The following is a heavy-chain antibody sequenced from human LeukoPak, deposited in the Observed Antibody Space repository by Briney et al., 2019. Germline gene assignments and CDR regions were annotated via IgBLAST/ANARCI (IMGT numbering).Heavy chain of an antibody. J-gene: IGHJ4*02. V-gene: IGHV3-23*01. CDR3: AKDFVVVPGNVNYFDY. CDR2: ISGSGDNT. Sequence: GGSLRLSCAASGFTFSNYAMSWVRQAPGKGLEWVSAISGSGDNTYYADSVKGRFTVSRDNSKNTLYVQMKSLRAEDTAVYYCAKDFVVVPGNVNYFDYWGQGTLVAVSS. CDR1: GFTFSNYA. D-gene: IGHD2-21*02.